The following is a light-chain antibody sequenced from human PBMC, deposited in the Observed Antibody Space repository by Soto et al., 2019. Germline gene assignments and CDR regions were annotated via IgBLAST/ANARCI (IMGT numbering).Light chain of an antibody. V-gene: IGKV3-15*01. CDR2: AAS. CDR3: QQYNDWPALT. Sequence: ETVMTQSPATLSVSPGERATLSCRASQSVGSNVAWYQQKPGQAPRLLIHAASTRATGIPTRFSGSVSGTEFTLTINRLQSEDFAVYYCQQYNDWPALTFGGGTKVEMK. CDR1: QSVGSN. J-gene: IGKJ4*01.